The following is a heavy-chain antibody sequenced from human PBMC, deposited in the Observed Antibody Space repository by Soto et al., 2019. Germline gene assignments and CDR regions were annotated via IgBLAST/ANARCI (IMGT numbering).Heavy chain of an antibody. CDR2: IYYSGST. V-gene: IGHV4-39*01. CDR3: ARPYPWNYGGGWFDP. CDR1: GGSISSSSYY. Sequence: SETLSLTCTVSGGSISSSSYYWGWIRQPPGKGLEWIGSIYYSGSTYYNPSLKSRVTISVDTSKNQFSLKLSSVTAADTAVYYCARPYPWNYGGGWFDPWGQGTLVTVSS. J-gene: IGHJ5*02. D-gene: IGHD1-7*01.